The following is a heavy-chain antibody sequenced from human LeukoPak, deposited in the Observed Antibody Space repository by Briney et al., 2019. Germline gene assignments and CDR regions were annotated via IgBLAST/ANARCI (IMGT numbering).Heavy chain of an antibody. Sequence: SETLSLTCAVYGGSFSGYSWNWVRQSPEQGLEWIGEINHSGSTNFNPSLKSRVTISVDTSKNQFSLKVPSVTAADTAIYYCARGNYYYYGMDVWGQGTTVTVSS. CDR1: GGSFSGYS. V-gene: IGHV4-34*01. CDR2: INHSGST. CDR3: ARGNYYYYGMDV. J-gene: IGHJ6*02.